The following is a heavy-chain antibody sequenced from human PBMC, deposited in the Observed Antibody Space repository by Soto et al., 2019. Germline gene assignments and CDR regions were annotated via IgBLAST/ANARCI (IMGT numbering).Heavy chain of an antibody. CDR2: INPNSGGT. Sequence: ASVKVSCKASGYTFTGYYMHWVRQAPGQGLEWMGWINPNSGGTNYAQKFQGRVTMTRDTSISTAYMELSRLRSDDTAVYYCARDLGRGWGPSGYYYGMDVWGQGTTVTVS. CDR1: GYTFTGYY. CDR3: ARDLGRGWGPSGYYYGMDV. J-gene: IGHJ6*02. D-gene: IGHD6-19*01. V-gene: IGHV1-2*02.